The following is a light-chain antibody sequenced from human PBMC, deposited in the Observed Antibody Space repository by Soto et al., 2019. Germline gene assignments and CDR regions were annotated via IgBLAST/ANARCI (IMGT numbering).Light chain of an antibody. J-gene: IGKJ2*01. CDR2: SAS. Sequence: DIQMTQSPSSLAASVGDRVTITCRARQNIHNGLAWYQQKPGKAPKLLIYSASSVESGVPSRFNGSASGTEFTLTISSLQPDDFATYYCQQYFDDYSFGQGTKVEVK. CDR1: QNIHNG. CDR3: QQYFDDYS. V-gene: IGKV1-5*03.